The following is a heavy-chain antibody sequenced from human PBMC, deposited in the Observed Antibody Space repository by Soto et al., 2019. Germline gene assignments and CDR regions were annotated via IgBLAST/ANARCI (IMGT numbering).Heavy chain of an antibody. D-gene: IGHD3-3*01. CDR2: IKSDSDGGTT. CDR1: GFTLSKAW. Sequence: EVQLVESGGGLVKPGGSRRLSCVTSGFTLSKAWMSWVRQAPGKGLEWVGRIKSDSDGGTTDYAAPVKGRFTISRDDSKNTVYLQMNSLKTEDTAVYYCTTDALRFLEWFSHWGQGTLVTVSS. CDR3: TTDALRFLEWFSH. J-gene: IGHJ4*02. V-gene: IGHV3-15*01.